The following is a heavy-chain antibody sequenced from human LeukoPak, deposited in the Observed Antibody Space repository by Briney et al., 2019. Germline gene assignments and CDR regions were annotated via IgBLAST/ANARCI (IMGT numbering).Heavy chain of an antibody. D-gene: IGHD3-10*01. CDR2: IVVGSGNT. CDR1: GFTFTSSA. CDR3: AASEDSYYYGSGRIWFDP. J-gene: IGHJ5*02. V-gene: IGHV1-58*01. Sequence: SVKVSCKASGFTFTSSAVQWVRRARGQRLEWIGWIVVGSGNTNYAQKFQERVTITRDMSTSTAYMELSSLRSEDTAVYYCAASEDSYYYGSGRIWFDPWGQGTLVTVSS.